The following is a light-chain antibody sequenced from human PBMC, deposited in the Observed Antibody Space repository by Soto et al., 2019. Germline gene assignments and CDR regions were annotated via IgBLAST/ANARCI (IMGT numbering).Light chain of an antibody. CDR2: AAS. CDR1: QGISNY. Sequence: DIQMTQSPSSVSASXGNSVTITCRASQGISNYLAWYQQKPGTVPKLLISAASTLQTGVPTRFSGTGSETEFTLTVSSLQPDDSATYYCQQYNDYITFGQGTRLEIK. CDR3: QQYNDYIT. J-gene: IGKJ5*01. V-gene: IGKV1-27*01.